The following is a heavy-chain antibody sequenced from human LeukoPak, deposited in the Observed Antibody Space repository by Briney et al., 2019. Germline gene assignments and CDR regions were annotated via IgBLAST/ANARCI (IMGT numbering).Heavy chain of an antibody. CDR1: GFTFSSYS. D-gene: IGHD3-22*01. J-gene: IGHJ4*02. Sequence: GGSLRLSCAASGFTFSSYSMNWVRQAPGKGLEWVSSISSSSSYIYYADSVKGRFTISRDNAKNSLYLQMNSLRAEDTAVYYCARDFRSGYYYGFAYWGQGTLVTVSS. V-gene: IGHV3-21*01. CDR3: ARDFRSGYYYGFAY. CDR2: ISSSSSYI.